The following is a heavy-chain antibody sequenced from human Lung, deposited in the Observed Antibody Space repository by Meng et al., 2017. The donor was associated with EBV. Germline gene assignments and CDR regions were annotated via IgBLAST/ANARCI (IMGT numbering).Heavy chain of an antibody. CDR3: ARVERGVKFDN. CDR2: INADNGNT. J-gene: IGHJ4*02. CDR1: GYTFSNYA. D-gene: IGHD2-21*01. V-gene: IGHV1-3*01. Sequence: QVTVLQTGAEVKRPRASVNLSGEASGYTFSNYAIHWVRQAPGQRPEWMGWINADNGNTKYSQKCQGRVTITRNTPASTVYMDVRSLRSEDTAVYFCARVERGVKFDNWGQGALVTVSS.